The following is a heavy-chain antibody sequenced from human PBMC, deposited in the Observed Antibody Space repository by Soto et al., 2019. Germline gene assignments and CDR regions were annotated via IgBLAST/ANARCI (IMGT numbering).Heavy chain of an antibody. CDR2: IIPIFGTA. V-gene: IGHV1-69*13. D-gene: IGHD3-10*01. J-gene: IGHJ4*02. Sequence: SVKVSCKASGGTFSSYAISWVRQAPGQGLEWMGGIIPIFGTANYAQKFQGRVTITADESTSTAYMELSSLRSEDTAVYYCASDYGSGSYYYFDYWGQGTLVTVSS. CDR1: GGTFSSYA. CDR3: ASDYGSGSYYYFDY.